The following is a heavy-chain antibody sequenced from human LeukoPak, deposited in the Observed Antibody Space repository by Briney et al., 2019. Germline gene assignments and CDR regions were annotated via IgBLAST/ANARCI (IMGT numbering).Heavy chain of an antibody. CDR1: GFTFSSYW. Sequence: KSGGSLRLSCAASGFTFSSYWMSWVRQAPGKGLEWVANIKQDGSEKYYVDSVKGRFTISRDNAKNSLYLQMNSLRAEDTAVYYCARDGAPFGVVKEWDYYYMDVWGKGTTVTVSS. CDR2: IKQDGSEK. D-gene: IGHD3-3*01. J-gene: IGHJ6*03. CDR3: ARDGAPFGVVKEWDYYYMDV. V-gene: IGHV3-7*01.